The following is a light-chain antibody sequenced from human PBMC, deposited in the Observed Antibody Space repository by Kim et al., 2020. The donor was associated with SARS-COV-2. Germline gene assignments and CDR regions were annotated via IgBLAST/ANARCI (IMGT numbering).Light chain of an antibody. CDR1: SSDVGTYNY. V-gene: IGLV2-11*01. CDR3: SSYRSSGYV. Sequence: QSALTQPRSVSGSPGQSVTISCTGTSSDVGTYNYVSWYQQHPGKAPKLMIYDVDKRPSGVPDRFSGSKSGNTASLTISGLQAEDEADYYCSSYRSSGYVFGTGTKVTVL. CDR2: DVD. J-gene: IGLJ1*01.